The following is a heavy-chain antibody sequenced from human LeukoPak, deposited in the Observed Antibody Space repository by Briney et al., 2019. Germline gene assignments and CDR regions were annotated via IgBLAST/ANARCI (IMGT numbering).Heavy chain of an antibody. J-gene: IGHJ4*02. V-gene: IGHV3-23*01. CDR3: AKAGYSYGYESGFDY. CDR1: GFTFSSYA. D-gene: IGHD5-18*01. Sequence: GGSLRLSCAASGFTFSSYAMSWVRQAPGKGLEGVSAISGSGGSTYYADSVKGRFTISRDNSKNTLYLQMNSLRAEDTAVYYCAKAGYSYGYESGFDYWGQGTLVTVSS. CDR2: ISGSGGST.